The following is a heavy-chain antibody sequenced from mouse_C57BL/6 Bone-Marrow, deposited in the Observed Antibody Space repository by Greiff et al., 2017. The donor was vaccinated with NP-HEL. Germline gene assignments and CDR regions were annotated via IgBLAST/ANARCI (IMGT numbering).Heavy chain of an antibody. CDR2: IYPRSGNT. CDR3: ARDDDGYPLWLRRRGYAMDY. D-gene: IGHD2-2*01. CDR1: GYTFTSYG. Sequence: QVHVKQSGAELARPGASVKLSCKASGYTFTSYGISWVKQRTGQGLEWIGEIYPRSGNTYYNEKFKGKATLTADQSSSPAYMELRSLTSEDSAVYFCARDDDGYPLWLRRRGYAMDYWGQGTSVTVSS. V-gene: IGHV1-81*01. J-gene: IGHJ4*01.